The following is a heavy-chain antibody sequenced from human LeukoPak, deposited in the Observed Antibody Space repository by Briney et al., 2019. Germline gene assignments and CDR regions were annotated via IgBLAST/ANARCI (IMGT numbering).Heavy chain of an antibody. J-gene: IGHJ6*03. Sequence: GASVKISCKASGYTFSGYYMHWVRQAPGQGLEWMGWINPNSGGTNYAQKFQGRVTMTRDTSISTAYMELSRLRSDDTAVYYCARVPGDYYYMDVWGKGTTVTISS. CDR2: INPNSGGT. CDR1: GYTFSGYY. CDR3: ARVPGDYYYMDV. D-gene: IGHD3-10*01. V-gene: IGHV1-2*02.